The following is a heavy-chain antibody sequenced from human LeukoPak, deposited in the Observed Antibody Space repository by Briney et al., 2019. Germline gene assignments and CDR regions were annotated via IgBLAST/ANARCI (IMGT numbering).Heavy chain of an antibody. CDR3: ARLIPASSWPYFDS. CDR2: IYNIGNANS. V-gene: IGHV4-4*08. Sequence: SETLSLTCTVSGGSISSYYWSWIRQPPGKGLEWIGYIYNIGNANSNSNPSLGSRVTISLDTSKSQFSLKLTSVTAADTAVYYCARLIPASSWPYFDSWGQGTLVTVSS. D-gene: IGHD6-13*01. J-gene: IGHJ4*02. CDR1: GGSISSYY.